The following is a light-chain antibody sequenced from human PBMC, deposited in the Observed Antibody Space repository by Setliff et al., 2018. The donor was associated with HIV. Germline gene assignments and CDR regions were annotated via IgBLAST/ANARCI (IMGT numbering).Light chain of an antibody. Sequence: QSVLTQPASVSGSPGQSITISCTGTSSDVGGYNYVSWYQQHPGKAPKLMISDVTNRPSGVSNRFSGSKSGNTASLTISGLQAEDEADYYCSSYTSTTPLYVFGTGTKSPS. CDR2: DVT. J-gene: IGLJ1*01. CDR1: SSDVGGYNY. V-gene: IGLV2-14*03. CDR3: SSYTSTTPLYV.